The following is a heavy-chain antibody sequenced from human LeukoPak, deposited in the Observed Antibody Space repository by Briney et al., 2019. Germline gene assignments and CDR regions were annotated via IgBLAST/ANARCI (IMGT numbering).Heavy chain of an antibody. J-gene: IGHJ5*02. V-gene: IGHV4-59*08. CDR3: ARSVAVATILLGFDP. D-gene: IGHD5-12*01. CDR1: GGSISSYY. Sequence: PSETLSLTCTVSGGSISSYYWSWIRQPPGKGLEWIGYIYYSGSTNYNPSLKSRVTISVDTSKNQFSLKLSSVTAADTAVYYCARSVAVATILLGFDPWGQGTLVTVSS. CDR2: IYYSGST.